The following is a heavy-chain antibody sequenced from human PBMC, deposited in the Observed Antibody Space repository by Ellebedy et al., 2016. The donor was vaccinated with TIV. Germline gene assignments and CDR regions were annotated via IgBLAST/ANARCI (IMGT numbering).Heavy chain of an antibody. CDR1: GFTFTSSA. CDR3: ARSRYGDYWGVDYLDY. CDR2: IIPIFGTA. J-gene: IGHJ4*02. D-gene: IGHD4-17*01. Sequence: ASVKVSCKASGFTFTSSAVQWVRQAPGQGLEWMGGIIPIFGTANYAQKFQGRVTITADESTSTAYMELSSLRSEDTAVYYCARSRYGDYWGVDYLDYWGQGTLVTVSS. V-gene: IGHV1-69*13.